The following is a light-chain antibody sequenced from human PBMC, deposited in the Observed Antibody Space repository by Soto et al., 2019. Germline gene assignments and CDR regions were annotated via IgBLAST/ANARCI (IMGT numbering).Light chain of an antibody. CDR2: DAS. J-gene: IGKJ5*01. CDR3: QQDYNYFG. V-gene: IGKV1-5*01. CDR1: QSIRSL. Sequence: DIQMTQSPSTLSASVGDRVTITCRASQSIRSLLAWYQQKPGKAPKVLIYDASSLGSGVPSRFSGSGSGTEFTLTISSLQPEDFATYYCQQDYNYFGFGQGTRLEIK.